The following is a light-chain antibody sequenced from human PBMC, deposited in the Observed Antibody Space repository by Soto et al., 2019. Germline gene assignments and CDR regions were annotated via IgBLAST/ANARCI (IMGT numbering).Light chain of an antibody. CDR1: QGISRY. CDR2: AAS. V-gene: IGKV1-9*01. Sequence: IQLTQSPSSLSAYVGDRVTITCRASQGISRYLAWYQQKPGKAPNLLIRAASTLRSGVPSRFSGSGSGTDFTLTSSSLQPEGFATYYCHQLNSYPQTFGQGTKLEIK. CDR3: HQLNSYPQT. J-gene: IGKJ2*01.